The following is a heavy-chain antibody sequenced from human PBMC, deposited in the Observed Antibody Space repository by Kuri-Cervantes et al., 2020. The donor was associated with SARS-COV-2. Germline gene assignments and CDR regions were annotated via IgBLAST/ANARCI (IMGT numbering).Heavy chain of an antibody. D-gene: IGHD2-15*01. J-gene: IGHJ4*02. CDR1: GFTFSGSA. V-gene: IGHV3-23*01. CDR2: ISGSGGST. Sequence: GESLKISCAASGFTFSGSAMHWVRQAPGKGLEWVSAISGSGGSTYYADSVKGRFTISRDNSKNTLYLQMNSLRAEDTAVYYCAKILTPGYCSGGSCYLGDYWGQGTLVTVSS. CDR3: AKILTPGYCSGGSCYLGDY.